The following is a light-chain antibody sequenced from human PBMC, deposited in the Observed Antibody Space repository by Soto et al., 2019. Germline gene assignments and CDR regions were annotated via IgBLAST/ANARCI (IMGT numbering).Light chain of an antibody. V-gene: IGLV2-14*01. CDR2: EVR. CDR3: SAYTARSTLV. Sequence: QSALTQPASVSGSAGQSITISCSGTMRDVGAYNLVSWYQQHPGTAPKLIIYEVRNRPSGISSRFSGSRSGNTASLTISGLPPEDEDYYYCSAYTARSTLVFGGGTKLTVL. J-gene: IGLJ2*01. CDR1: MRDVGAYNL.